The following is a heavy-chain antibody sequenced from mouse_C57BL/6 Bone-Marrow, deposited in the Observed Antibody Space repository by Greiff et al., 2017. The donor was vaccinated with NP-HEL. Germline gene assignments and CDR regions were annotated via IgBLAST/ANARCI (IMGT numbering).Heavy chain of an antibody. J-gene: IGHJ2*01. CDR3: AREGIYYDPHFDY. CDR2: IYPGSGST. D-gene: IGHD2-4*01. CDR1: GYTFTSYW. Sequence: QVHVKQPGAELVKPGASVKMSCKASGYTFTSYWITWVKQRPGQGLEWIGDIYPGSGSTNYNEKFKSKATLTVDTSSSTAYMQLSSLTSEDSAVYYCAREGIYYDPHFDYWGQGTTLTVSS. V-gene: IGHV1-55*01.